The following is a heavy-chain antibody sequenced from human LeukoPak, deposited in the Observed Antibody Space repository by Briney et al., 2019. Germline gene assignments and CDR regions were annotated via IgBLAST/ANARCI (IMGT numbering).Heavy chain of an antibody. Sequence: GGSLRLSCVGSAFTFNRHWVSWVRQAPGKGLEWVASIRQNGNEKYYVDSVRGRFIISRDNAEKSVSLQMNSLRDEDTAIYYCARLLGESTIYDLWGQGTLVTVSS. CDR1: AFTFNRHW. CDR3: ARLLGESTIYDL. V-gene: IGHV3-7*01. CDR2: IRQNGNEK. J-gene: IGHJ5*02. D-gene: IGHD3-16*01.